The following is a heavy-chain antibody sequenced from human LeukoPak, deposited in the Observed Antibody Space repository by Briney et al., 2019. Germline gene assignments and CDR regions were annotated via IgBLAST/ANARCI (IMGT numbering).Heavy chain of an antibody. V-gene: IGHV3-30-3*01. CDR3: ARAPPREGYTAEHLL. CDR2: ISYDGSNK. D-gene: IGHD5-12*01. CDR1: GFTFSSYA. Sequence: GGSLRLSCAASGFTFSSYAMHWVRQAPGKGLEWVAVISYDGSNKYYADSVKGRFTISRDNSKNTLYLQMSSLRSEDTAVYYCARAPPREGYTAEHLLWGQGTLVTVSS. J-gene: IGHJ4*02.